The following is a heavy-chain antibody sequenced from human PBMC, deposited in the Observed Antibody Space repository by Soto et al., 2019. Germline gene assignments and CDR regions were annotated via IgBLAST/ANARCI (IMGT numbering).Heavy chain of an antibody. CDR1: GFIFSDYW. CDR2: INPDGTKR. J-gene: IGHJ4*02. Sequence: GWSLRLSCAASGFIFSDYWMSWVRQPPGKGLEWVASINPDGTKRFYVDSVQGRFTISRDDAKNSVFLQMISLRAEDTAVYYCARWESSGWYLGIWGQGTRVIVSP. CDR3: ARWESSGWYLGI. V-gene: IGHV3-7*03. D-gene: IGHD6-19*01.